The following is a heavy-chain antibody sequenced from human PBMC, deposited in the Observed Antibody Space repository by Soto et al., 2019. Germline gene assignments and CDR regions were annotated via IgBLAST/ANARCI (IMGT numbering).Heavy chain of an antibody. D-gene: IGHD4-4*01. CDR3: ARAMTTVQYNWFDP. CDR2: IYYSGST. CDR1: GGSISSYY. V-gene: IGHV4-59*08. Sequence: QVQLQESGPGLVKPSETLSLTCTVSGGSISSYYWSWIRQPPGKGLEWIGYIYYSGSTNYNPSLKSRVTISVDTSKNQFSLKLSSVTAADTAVYYCARAMTTVQYNWFDPWGQGTLVTVSS. J-gene: IGHJ5*02.